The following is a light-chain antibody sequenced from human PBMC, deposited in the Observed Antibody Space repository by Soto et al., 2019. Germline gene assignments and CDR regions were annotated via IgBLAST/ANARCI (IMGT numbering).Light chain of an antibody. V-gene: IGKV1-39*01. CDR2: AAS. Sequence: DIQMTQSPSSLSASVGDRVTITCRASQSIGRHLNWYQQKPGKAPRPLIYAASTLQSGVPSRFTGSGSGTDFTLTISTQQPQDFATYSCHQSYTDPWTFGQGTKVEIK. CDR1: QSIGRH. CDR3: HQSYTDPWT. J-gene: IGKJ1*01.